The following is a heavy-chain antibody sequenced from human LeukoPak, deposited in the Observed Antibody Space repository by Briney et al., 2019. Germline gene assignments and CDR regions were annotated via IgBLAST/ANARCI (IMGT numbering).Heavy chain of an antibody. CDR1: GFTFSSYW. CDR2: IKPDGSDQ. Sequence: PGASLRLSCAASGFTFSSYWMSWVRQAPGKGLEWVANIKPDGSDQYYVDSVKGRFTISRDNAKNSLSLQMSSLRAEDTAIYYCASQNFVNWGQGTLATVSS. CDR3: ASQNFVN. D-gene: IGHD1-7*01. V-gene: IGHV3-7*05. J-gene: IGHJ4*02.